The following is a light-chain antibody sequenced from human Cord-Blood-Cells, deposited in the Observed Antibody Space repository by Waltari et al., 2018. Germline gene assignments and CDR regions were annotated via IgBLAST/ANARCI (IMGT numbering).Light chain of an antibody. CDR2: AAS. J-gene: IGKJ1*01. CDR1: PGMSSY. CDR3: QQYYSYPWT. V-gene: IGKV1-8*01. Sequence: AIRITQSPSSLSASTGDRVTITCRASPGMSSYLAWYQQKPGKAPKLLIYAASTLQSGVPSRFSGSGSGTDFTLTISCLQSEDFATYYCQQYYSYPWTFGQGTKVEIK.